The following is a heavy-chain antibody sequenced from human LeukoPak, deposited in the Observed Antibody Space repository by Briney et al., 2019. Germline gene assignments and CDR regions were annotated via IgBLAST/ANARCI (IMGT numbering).Heavy chain of an antibody. D-gene: IGHD2-2*02. CDR3: ARDHCSSSSCYTYYGMEL. CDR2: INQDRSEK. Sequence: GGSLRLSCAASGFSFSSYWMNWVRQVPGKGLEWAANINQDRSEKSYVDSVKGRFTISRDNAKNSLYLQMNSLRAEDTAVYYCARDHCSSSSCYTYYGMELWGQGTTVTVSS. V-gene: IGHV3-7*01. J-gene: IGHJ6*02. CDR1: GFSFSSYW.